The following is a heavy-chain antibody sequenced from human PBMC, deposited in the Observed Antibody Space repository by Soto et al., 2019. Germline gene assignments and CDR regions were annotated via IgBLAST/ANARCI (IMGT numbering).Heavy chain of an antibody. J-gene: IGHJ4*02. CDR3: ARTKCSGGSCYSWSLDD. D-gene: IGHD2-15*01. CDR2: RYYSEIT. Sequence: PXETLSLNFTVSGGSITTGGYYWSWIRQLPGKGLEWIVHRYYSEITYYNPSLKSRVSISLDTSKNQFSLKLSFVTAADTAMYYCARTKCSGGSCYSWSLDDWGQGTPVTVSS. CDR1: GGSITTGGYY. V-gene: IGHV4-31*03.